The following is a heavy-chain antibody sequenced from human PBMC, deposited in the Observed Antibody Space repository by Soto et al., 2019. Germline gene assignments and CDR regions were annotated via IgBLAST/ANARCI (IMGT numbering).Heavy chain of an antibody. Sequence: GGSLRLSCAASGFSFRDYNMNWVRQAPGRGLEWVSYVSTSSTTIYYADSVKGRFTISRDNAKNSRYLQMSSLRAEDTALYFCARDASGRDCSSTSCLIDSWGQGTLVTVSS. CDR2: VSTSSTTI. D-gene: IGHD2-2*01. J-gene: IGHJ4*02. V-gene: IGHV3-48*01. CDR1: GFSFRDYN. CDR3: ARDASGRDCSSTSCLIDS.